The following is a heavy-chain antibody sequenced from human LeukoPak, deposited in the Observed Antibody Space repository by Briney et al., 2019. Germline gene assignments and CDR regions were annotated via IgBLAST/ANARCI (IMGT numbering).Heavy chain of an antibody. Sequence: GGSLRLSCTASGFTFSSYWMSWVRQAPGKGLEWVANIKQDGGEKYYVDSVKGRFTISRDNAKNSLYLQMNGLRAEDTAMYYCASVNRYGTILYYFDYWGQGTLVTVSS. J-gene: IGHJ4*02. CDR3: ASVNRYGTILYYFDY. V-gene: IGHV3-7*01. CDR2: IKQDGGEK. D-gene: IGHD6-13*01. CDR1: GFTFSSYW.